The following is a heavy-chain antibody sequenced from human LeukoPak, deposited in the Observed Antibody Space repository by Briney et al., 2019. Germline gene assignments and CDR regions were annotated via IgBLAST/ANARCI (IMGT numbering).Heavy chain of an antibody. Sequence: SETLCLTCAVSGGTVSSSSKCWGRMRQPPGKGLEWIGSNYYSGSTYYNPSLKSQVTISVDTSKNQFSLKLSSVTAADTAVYYCARVGGATPFDYWGQGTLVTVSS. V-gene: IGHV4-39*07. CDR2: NYYSGST. J-gene: IGHJ4*02. CDR3: ARVGGATPFDY. CDR1: GGTVSSSSKC. D-gene: IGHD1-26*01.